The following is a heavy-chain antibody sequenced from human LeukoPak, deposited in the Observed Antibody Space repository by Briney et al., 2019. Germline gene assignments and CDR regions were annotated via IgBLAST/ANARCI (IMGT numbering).Heavy chain of an antibody. Sequence: SETLSLTCTVSGVSISNYYWSWIRQPPGKGLEWIGYIYYSGSTNYNPSHQSRATISVDPSKSQFSLRLSSVTAADTAVYYCARDYFGSGFFDYWGRGILVTVSS. CDR2: IYYSGST. V-gene: IGHV4-59*01. CDR3: ARDYFGSGFFDY. J-gene: IGHJ4*02. D-gene: IGHD3-10*01. CDR1: GVSISNYY.